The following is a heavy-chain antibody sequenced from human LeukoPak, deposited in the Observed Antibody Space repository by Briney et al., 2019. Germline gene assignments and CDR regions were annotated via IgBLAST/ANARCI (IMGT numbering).Heavy chain of an antibody. CDR1: GFTVSSNY. CDR2: IYSGGST. Sequence: GGSLRLSCAASGFTVSSNYMSWVRQAPGKGLEWVSVIYSGGSTYYADSVKGRFTISRDNSKNTLYLQMNSLRAEDTAVYYCARDRRWYSSGLYGMDVWGQGTTVTVSS. V-gene: IGHV3-53*01. CDR3: ARDRRWYSSGLYGMDV. D-gene: IGHD6-19*01. J-gene: IGHJ6*02.